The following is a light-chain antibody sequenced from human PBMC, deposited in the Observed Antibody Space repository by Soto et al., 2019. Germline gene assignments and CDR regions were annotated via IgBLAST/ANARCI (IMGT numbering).Light chain of an antibody. J-gene: IGLJ1*01. Sequence: QSVLTQPASVSGSPGQSITISCTGTSSDIGGYNSVSWYQQHPGKAPKLVIYAVSNRPSGVSSRFSGSKSGNAASLTMSGLQAEDEATYYCSSYTGDYVYVFGTGTKVTVL. V-gene: IGLV2-14*01. CDR3: SSYTGDYVYV. CDR1: SSDIGGYNS. CDR2: AVS.